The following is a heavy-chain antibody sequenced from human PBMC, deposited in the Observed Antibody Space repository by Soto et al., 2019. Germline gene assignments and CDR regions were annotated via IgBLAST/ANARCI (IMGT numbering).Heavy chain of an antibody. Sequence: VQLVESGPGLVKPSETLSLTCTVSDGSVSSYGYYWTWVRQAPGKGLEWIGYIAYNGGTSYNPSLRSRVTISVDTSKSQFSLDLSFATAADTALYYCTRGGHFYEYMIWGQGTLVTVSS. CDR3: TRGGHFYEYMI. CDR2: IAYNGGT. V-gene: IGHV4-61*08. D-gene: IGHD3-3*02. J-gene: IGHJ4*02. CDR1: DGSVSSYGYY.